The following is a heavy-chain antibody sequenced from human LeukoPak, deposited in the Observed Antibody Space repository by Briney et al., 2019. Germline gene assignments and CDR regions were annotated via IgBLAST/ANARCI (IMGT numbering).Heavy chain of an antibody. CDR3: VRGNYDNRGYSNAFDI. CDR1: GASTSSSY. D-gene: IGHD3-22*01. J-gene: IGHJ3*02. V-gene: IGHV4-59*01. CDR2: IYYNGNT. Sequence: SGTLSLTCTVSGASTSSSYWSWVRQPPGKRLEWIGSIYYNGNTNSNPSLKSRVTISADTSKNQFSLKLTSVTAADTAVYYCVRGNYDNRGYSNAFDIWGQGAMVTVSS.